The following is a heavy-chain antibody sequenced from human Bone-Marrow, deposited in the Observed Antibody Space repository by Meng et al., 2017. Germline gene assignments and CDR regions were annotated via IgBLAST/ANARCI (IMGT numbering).Heavy chain of an antibody. CDR3: ARSMDFNDGAAAQIGAFDI. J-gene: IGHJ3*02. D-gene: IGHD6-13*01. Sequence: SETLSLTCTVPGGSISSSSYYWGWIRQPPGKGLEWIGSIYYSGSTYYNPSLKSRVTISVDTSKNQFSLKLSSVTAADTAVYYCARSMDFNDGAAAQIGAFDIWGQGTMVTVSS. CDR1: GGSISSSSYY. CDR2: IYYSGST. V-gene: IGHV4-39*07.